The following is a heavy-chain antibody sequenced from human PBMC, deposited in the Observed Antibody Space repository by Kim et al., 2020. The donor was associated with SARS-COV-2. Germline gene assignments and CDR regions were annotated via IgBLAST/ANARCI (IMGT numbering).Heavy chain of an antibody. CDR2: IGGSGGST. J-gene: IGHJ4*02. CDR3: SILFLREYYFDY. D-gene: IGHD2-15*01. V-gene: IGHV3-23*01. CDR1: GFTFTNYA. Sequence: GGSLRLSCAASGFTFTNYAMTWVRQAPGKGLEWVSLIGGSGGSTYYADSVKGRFTISRDNSKNTLYLQMNSLRAEDTAVYYCSILFLREYYFDYWGLGTLVTVSS.